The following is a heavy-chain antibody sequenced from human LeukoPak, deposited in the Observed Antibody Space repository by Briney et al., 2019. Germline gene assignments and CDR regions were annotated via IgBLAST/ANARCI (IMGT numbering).Heavy chain of an antibody. CDR3: ARALTLYDFWSGDFDY. CDR1: GFTFSSYA. V-gene: IGHV3-30-3*01. J-gene: IGHJ4*02. CDR2: ISYDGSNK. D-gene: IGHD3-3*01. Sequence: GGSLRPSCAASGFTFSSYAMHWVRQAPGKGLEWVAVISYDGSNKYYADSVEGRFTISRDNSKNTLYLQMNSLRAEDTAVYYCARALTLYDFWSGDFDYWGQGTLVTVSS.